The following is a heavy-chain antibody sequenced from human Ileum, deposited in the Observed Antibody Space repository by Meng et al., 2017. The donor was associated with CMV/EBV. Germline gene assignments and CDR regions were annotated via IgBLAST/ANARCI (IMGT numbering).Heavy chain of an antibody. CDR1: GFTFSSYW. CDR3: AREHGMDH. V-gene: IGHV3-7*01. CDR2: IKQDGSEK. D-gene: IGHD1-14*01. Sequence: GALKISCAASGFTFSSYWMSWVRQAPGKGLEWVANIKQDGSEKYYVDSVKGRFNSSRDNAKNSLYLQMNSLRSEDTAVYYCAREHGMDHWGQGTLVTVSS. J-gene: IGHJ4*02.